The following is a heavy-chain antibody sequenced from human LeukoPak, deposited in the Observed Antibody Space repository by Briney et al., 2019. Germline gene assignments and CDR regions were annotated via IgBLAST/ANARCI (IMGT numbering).Heavy chain of an antibody. CDR2: FDPEDGET. J-gene: IGHJ6*03. CDR1: GYTLTELS. Sequence: ASVKVSCKVSGYTLTELSMHWVRQAPGKGLEWMGGFDPEDGETIYAQKFQGRVTMTEDTSTDTAYMELSSPRSEDTAVYYCATALAAADPGRYYYYYMDVWGKGTTVTVSS. D-gene: IGHD6-13*01. V-gene: IGHV1-24*01. CDR3: ATALAAADPGRYYYYYMDV.